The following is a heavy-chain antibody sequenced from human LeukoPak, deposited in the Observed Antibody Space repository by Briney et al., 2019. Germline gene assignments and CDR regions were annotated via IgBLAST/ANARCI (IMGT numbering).Heavy chain of an antibody. D-gene: IGHD2-2*01. J-gene: IGHJ3*02. CDR3: ARLSWDIMVVPAAVRHFDI. CDR1: GYSFSTSW. V-gene: IGHV5-51*01. Sequence: GESLRISCKGFGYSFSTSWIGWVRQMPGKGPEWMGIIYPGDSDTRYSPSFQGQVAISADKSINTAFLQWSSLKASDSAIYYCARLSWDIMVVPAAVRHFDIWGQGTTVSVSS. CDR2: IYPGDSDT.